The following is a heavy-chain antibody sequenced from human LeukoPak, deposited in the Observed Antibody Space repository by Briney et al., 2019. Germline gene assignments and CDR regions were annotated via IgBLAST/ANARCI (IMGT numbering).Heavy chain of an antibody. CDR2: IYSGGST. CDR1: GFTVSSNY. Sequence: GGSLRLSCAASGFTVSSNYMSWVRQAPGKGLEWVSVIYSGGSTYYADSVKGRFTISRDNSKNTLYLQMNSLRAEDTAVYYCARAPYYYDSSGYYYYFDCWGQGTLVTVSS. CDR3: ARAPYYYDSSGYYYYFDC. V-gene: IGHV3-53*01. D-gene: IGHD3-22*01. J-gene: IGHJ4*02.